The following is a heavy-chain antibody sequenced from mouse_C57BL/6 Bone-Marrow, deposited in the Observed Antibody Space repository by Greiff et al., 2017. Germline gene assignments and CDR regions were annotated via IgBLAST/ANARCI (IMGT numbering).Heavy chain of an antibody. J-gene: IGHJ1*03. CDR1: GYTFTSYG. V-gene: IGHV1-81*01. CDR3: ARAGHGTPSYWYFDV. D-gene: IGHD1-1*01. Sequence: QVQLQQSGAELARPGASVKLSCKASGYTFTSYGISWVKQRTGQGLEWIGEIYPRSGNTYYNEKFKGKATLTADKSSSTAYMELRSLTSEDSAVYFCARAGHGTPSYWYFDVWGTGTTVTVSS. CDR2: IYPRSGNT.